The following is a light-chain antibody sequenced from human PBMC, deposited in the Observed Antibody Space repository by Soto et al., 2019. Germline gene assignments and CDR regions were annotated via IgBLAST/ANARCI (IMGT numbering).Light chain of an antibody. J-gene: IGKJ4*02. CDR1: QRDNSN. V-gene: IGKV3D-15*01. CDR2: CAS. Sequence: MVMPSSQAIVSVSPGGSATLSCLASQRDNSNLAWYQQKPGQPPKLLIFCASTRATGAPARFSGSGSETEFTLTIGSLQSEDFAVYYCQQYSSWPRTFGGGTKVDIK. CDR3: QQYSSWPRT.